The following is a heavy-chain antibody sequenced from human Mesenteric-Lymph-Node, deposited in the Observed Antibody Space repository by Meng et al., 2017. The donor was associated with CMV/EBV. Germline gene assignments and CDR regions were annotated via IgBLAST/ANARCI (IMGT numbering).Heavy chain of an antibody. CDR3: ATNGATGDLDF. CDR1: GNTFAAYY. J-gene: IGHJ4*02. D-gene: IGHD7-27*01. Sequence: SCPSSGNTFAAYYIHWVRQAPGQGLEWMAWINPVNGATNYARSFQGRLALTRDTSSSSTYLELTSLTSDDAAVYYCATNGATGDLDFWGQGTLVTVSS. V-gene: IGHV1-2*02. CDR2: INPVNGAT.